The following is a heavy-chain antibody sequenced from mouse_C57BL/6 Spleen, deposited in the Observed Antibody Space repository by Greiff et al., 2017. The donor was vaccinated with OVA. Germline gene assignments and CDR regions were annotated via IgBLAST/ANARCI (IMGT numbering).Heavy chain of an antibody. CDR3: ARGIYYGNLWYFDV. CDR1: GYTFTSYW. V-gene: IGHV1-59*01. D-gene: IGHD2-1*01. Sequence: VQLQQPGAELVRPGTSVKLSCKASGYTFTSYWMHWVKQRPGQGLEWIGVIDPSDSYPNYNQKFKGKATLTVDTSSSTAYMQLSSLTSEDSAVYFCARGIYYGNLWYFDVWGTGTTVTVSS. CDR2: IDPSDSYP. J-gene: IGHJ1*03.